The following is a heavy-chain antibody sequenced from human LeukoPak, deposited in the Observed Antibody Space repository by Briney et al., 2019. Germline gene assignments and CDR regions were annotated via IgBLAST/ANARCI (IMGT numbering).Heavy chain of an antibody. J-gene: IGHJ6*03. CDR1: VGTFSSYA. CDR3: AHSSSGYYYMDV. CDR2: IIPIFGTA. V-gene: IGHV1-69*06. Sequence: SVKVSCMASVGTFSSYAISWVRQAPGQGLEWMGGIIPIFGTANYAQKFQGRVTITADKSTSTAYMELSRLRSDDTAVYYCAHSSSGYYYMDVWGKGTTVTVSS. D-gene: IGHD6-6*01.